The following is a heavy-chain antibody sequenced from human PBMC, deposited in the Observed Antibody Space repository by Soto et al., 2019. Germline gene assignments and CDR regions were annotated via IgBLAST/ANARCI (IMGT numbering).Heavy chain of an antibody. CDR1: CYNFSKYW. V-gene: IGHV5-51*01. CDR2: VYHAHSDT. J-gene: IGHJ6*01. Sequence: SGASLTISLHAPCYNFSKYWMAWVRQMKANGLESVGIVYHAHSDTIYSPSFQGQVTISVDTSTSTAYMQGNSLKASDSAMYYSARRLKDDSGSSQYYSDFHVWGRGTTVTVSS. CDR3: ARRLKDDSGSSQYYSDFHV. D-gene: IGHD3-3*01.